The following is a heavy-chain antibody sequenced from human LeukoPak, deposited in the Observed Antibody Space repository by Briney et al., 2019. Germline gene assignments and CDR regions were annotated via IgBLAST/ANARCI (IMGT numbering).Heavy chain of an antibody. CDR1: GGSISSYY. Sequence: PSETLSLTCTVSGGSISSYYWSWIRQPPGKGLEWIGYIYYSGSTNYNPSLKSRVTISVDTSKNQFSLNLSSVTAADTAVYYCARHGSGWYADFDYWGQGTLVTVSS. D-gene: IGHD6-19*01. CDR3: ARHGSGWYADFDY. CDR2: IYYSGST. V-gene: IGHV4-59*08. J-gene: IGHJ4*02.